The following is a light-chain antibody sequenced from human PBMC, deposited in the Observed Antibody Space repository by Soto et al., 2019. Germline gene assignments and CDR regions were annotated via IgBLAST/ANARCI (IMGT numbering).Light chain of an antibody. J-gene: IGLJ3*02. CDR3: SSYTTINNLWV. V-gene: IGLV2-14*03. CDR2: DIT. CDR1: SRDVGAYNF. Sequence: QSALTQPASVSGSPGQAVTISCTGISRDVGAYNFVSWYQQHPGRAPKLIIYDITDWPSGVSSRFSGSRSGSTASLTISGLQAEDEADYYCSSYTTINNLWVFGGGTKLTVL.